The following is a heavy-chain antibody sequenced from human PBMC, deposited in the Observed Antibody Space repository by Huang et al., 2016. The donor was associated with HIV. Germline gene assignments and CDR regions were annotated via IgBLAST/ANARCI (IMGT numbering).Heavy chain of an antibody. CDR1: EYTLTELS. Sequence: QVQLVQSRAEVKKPGASVKVSCKVSEYTLTELSIHWVRQPPGKGLEWMGGFDPEIGETIYAQKFQGRVTGTEDTSTETAFMELSGLRTEDTAVYYCATGFDVFFDFWGQGTLVTVSS. V-gene: IGHV1-24*01. J-gene: IGHJ4*02. CDR2: FDPEIGET. CDR3: ATGFDVFFDF. D-gene: IGHD3-9*01.